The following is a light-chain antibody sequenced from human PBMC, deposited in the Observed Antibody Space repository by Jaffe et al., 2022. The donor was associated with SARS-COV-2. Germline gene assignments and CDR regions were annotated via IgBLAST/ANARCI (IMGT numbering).Light chain of an antibody. CDR3: MIWPSTAWV. CDR2: YHSDSDT. Sequence: QPVLTQPPSSSASPGESARLTCALPTDIHVGDHEIYWYQLKPGSPPRFLLYYHSDSDTGQGSGVPSRFSGSKDVSANTGILVISGLQSEDEADYYCMIWPSTAWVFGGGTKLTVL. V-gene: IGLV5-37*01. J-gene: IGLJ3*02. CDR1: TDIHVGDHE.